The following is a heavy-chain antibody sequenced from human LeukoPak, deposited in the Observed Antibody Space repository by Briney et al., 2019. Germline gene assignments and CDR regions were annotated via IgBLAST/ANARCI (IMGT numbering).Heavy chain of an antibody. CDR1: GGSFSGYY. CDR2: INHSGST. V-gene: IGHV4-34*01. J-gene: IGHJ4*02. Sequence: SETPSLTCAVYGGSFSGYYWSWIRQPPGKGLEWIGEINHSGSTNYNPSLKSRVTISVDTSKNQFSLKLSSVTAADTAVYYCARGGQWLDTWYFDYWGQGTLVTVSS. CDR3: ARGGQWLDTWYFDY. D-gene: IGHD6-19*01.